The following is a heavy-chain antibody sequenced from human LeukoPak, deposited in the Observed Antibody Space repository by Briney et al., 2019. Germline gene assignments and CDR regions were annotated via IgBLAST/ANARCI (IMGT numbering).Heavy chain of an antibody. Sequence: SETLSLTCTVSGGSISSGGYYWSWIRQHPGKGLEWIGYIYYSGSTYYNPSLKSRVTISVDTSKNQFSLKLSSVTAADTAVYYCARTEPAPSYYFDYWGQGTLVTVSS. CDR2: IYYSGST. V-gene: IGHV4-31*03. CDR1: GGSISSGGYY. D-gene: IGHD1-14*01. CDR3: ARTEPAPSYYFDY. J-gene: IGHJ4*02.